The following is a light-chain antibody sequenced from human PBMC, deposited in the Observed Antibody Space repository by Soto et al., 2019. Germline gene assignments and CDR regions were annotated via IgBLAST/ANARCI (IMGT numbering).Light chain of an antibody. CDR3: QQRSNWPLT. CDR2: DAS. Sequence: EIVLTQSPATLSLSPGERGTLSCRASESVTSYLAWYQQKPGQAPRLLIYDASNRATGIPARFSGSGSGTDFTLTINSLEPDDFAVYYCQQRSNWPLTFGQGTRLEIK. V-gene: IGKV3-11*01. J-gene: IGKJ5*01. CDR1: ESVTSY.